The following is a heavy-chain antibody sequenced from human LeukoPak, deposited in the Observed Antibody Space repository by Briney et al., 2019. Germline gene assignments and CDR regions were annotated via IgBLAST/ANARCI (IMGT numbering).Heavy chain of an antibody. Sequence: SETLSLTCAVYGGSFSGYYWSWIRQPPGKGLEWIGEINHSGSTNYNPSLKSRVTISVDTSKNQFSLKLSSVIAADTAVYYCARITYDYVWGSYRNDYWGQGTLVTVSS. D-gene: IGHD3-16*02. CDR2: INHSGST. CDR1: GGSFSGYY. V-gene: IGHV4-34*01. CDR3: ARITYDYVWGSYRNDY. J-gene: IGHJ4*02.